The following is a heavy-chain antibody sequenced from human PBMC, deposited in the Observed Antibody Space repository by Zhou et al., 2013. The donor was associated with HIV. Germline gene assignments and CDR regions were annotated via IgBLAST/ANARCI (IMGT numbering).Heavy chain of an antibody. V-gene: IGHV1-69*01. CDR2: IIPIFGTA. CDR3: ARGRKGRYCSGGSCYSVFGFDP. J-gene: IGHJ5*02. CDR1: GGTFSYYA. Sequence: QVQLVQSGAEVKTPGSSVKVSCKASGGTFSYYAISWVRQAPGQGLEWMGGIIPIFGTANYAQKFQGRVTITTDDSTSTAYMELSSLRSEDTAVYYCARGRKGRYCSGGSCYSVFGFDPWGQGTLVTVSS. D-gene: IGHD2-15*01.